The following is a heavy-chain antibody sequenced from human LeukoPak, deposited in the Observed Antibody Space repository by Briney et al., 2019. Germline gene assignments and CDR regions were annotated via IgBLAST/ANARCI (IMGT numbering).Heavy chain of an antibody. CDR1: GFTFSSYG. J-gene: IGHJ4*02. CDR3: VKRSGYNYGYFDS. D-gene: IGHD5-18*01. Sequence: GGTLRLSCAASGFTFSSYGMSWVRQAPGKGLEWVSAITDSGDYTNYADSVKGRFTISRDNSKNTLYLQMNSLRAEDTAIYYCVKRSGYNYGYFDSWGQGTLVTVSS. CDR2: ITDSGDYT. V-gene: IGHV3-23*01.